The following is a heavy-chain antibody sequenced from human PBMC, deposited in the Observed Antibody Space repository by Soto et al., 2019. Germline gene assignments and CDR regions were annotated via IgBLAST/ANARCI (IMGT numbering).Heavy chain of an antibody. Sequence: EVQLVESGGGLAKPGGSLRLSCAVSGFNLNDAWMNWVRQAPGKGLEWVGLLKSKSDGGTTDYAAPVKGRFTIPRDDSKNTLYLQMSSLKTEDTAVYYCATLATYGSGSYYVIWGQGTLITVSS. CDR2: LKSKSDGGTT. J-gene: IGHJ4*02. V-gene: IGHV3-15*07. CDR1: GFNLNDAW. CDR3: ATLATYGSGSYYVI. D-gene: IGHD3-10*01.